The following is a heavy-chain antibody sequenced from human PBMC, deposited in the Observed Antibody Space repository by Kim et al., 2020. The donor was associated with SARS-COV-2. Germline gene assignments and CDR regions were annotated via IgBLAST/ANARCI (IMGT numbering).Heavy chain of an antibody. CDR1: GFTFSSYT. CDR2: ISASGGST. Sequence: GGSLRLSCAASGFTFSSYTMRWVRQAPGKGLEWVSGISASGGSTYYADSVKGRFTISRDNSKNTVYLQMNSLRAEDTAVYYCAKDLAQGYDWNYWGQGTLVTVSS. V-gene: IGHV3-23*01. J-gene: IGHJ4*02. D-gene: IGHD1-1*01. CDR3: AKDLAQGYDWNY.